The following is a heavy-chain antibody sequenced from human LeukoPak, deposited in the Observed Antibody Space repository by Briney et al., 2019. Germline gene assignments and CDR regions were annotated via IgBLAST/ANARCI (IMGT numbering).Heavy chain of an antibody. Sequence: GGSLRLSCAASGFTFTSYGMHWVRQAPGKGLEWVAFIRYGGSNKYYADSVKGRFTTSRDNSKNTPYLQMNSLRAEDTAVYYCATVKSSIAAAGTPLGWFDPWGQGTLVTVSS. CDR1: GFTFTSYG. CDR2: IRYGGSNK. V-gene: IGHV3-30*02. CDR3: ATVKSSIAAAGTPLGWFDP. D-gene: IGHD6-13*01. J-gene: IGHJ5*02.